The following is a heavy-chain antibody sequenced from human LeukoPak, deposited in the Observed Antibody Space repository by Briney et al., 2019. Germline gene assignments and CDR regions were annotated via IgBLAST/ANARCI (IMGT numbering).Heavy chain of an antibody. V-gene: IGHV3-23*01. CDR1: GFTFSRYA. CDR2: ISGSGGST. J-gene: IGHJ4*02. Sequence: PGGSLRLSCAASGFTFSRYAMSWVRQAPGKGLEWVSGISGSGGSTYYADSVMGRFTISRDNSKNTLYLQMNSLRAEDTAVYYCAKNHYDILTGHDYWGQGTLVTVSS. CDR3: AKNHYDILTGHDY. D-gene: IGHD3-9*01.